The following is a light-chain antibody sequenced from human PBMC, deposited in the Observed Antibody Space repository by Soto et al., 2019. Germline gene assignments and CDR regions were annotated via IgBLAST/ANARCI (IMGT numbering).Light chain of an antibody. CDR2: GVT. V-gene: IGLV2-23*02. J-gene: IGLJ3*02. CDR3: FSYAGSSTWV. Sequence: QSALTQPASLSGSPGQSITISCTGTRSDIGSYNSIAWYQQHPGKAPRVVIFGVTKRPSGISDRFSGSKSGYTASLTISGRQAEDEADYFCFSYAGSSTWVFGGGTKLTVL. CDR1: RSDIGSYNS.